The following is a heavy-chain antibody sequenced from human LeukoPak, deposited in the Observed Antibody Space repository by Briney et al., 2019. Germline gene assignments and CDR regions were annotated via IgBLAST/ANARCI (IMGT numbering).Heavy chain of an antibody. D-gene: IGHD3-22*01. V-gene: IGHV3-7*03. J-gene: IGHJ4*02. CDR1: GFIFSNDW. Sequence: GGSLRLSCAASGFIFSNDWMTWVRQTPGKGLEWVARMNTDGRETYYVDSVRGRFTISRDNSKNTLYLQMSSLRDEDTAVYYCAKVPGYYYDSSGSYFDYWGQGTLVTVPS. CDR3: AKVPGYYYDSSGSYFDY. CDR2: MNTDGRET.